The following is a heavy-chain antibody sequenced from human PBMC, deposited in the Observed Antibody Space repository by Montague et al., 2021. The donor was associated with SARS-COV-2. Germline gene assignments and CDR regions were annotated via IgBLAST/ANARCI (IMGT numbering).Heavy chain of an antibody. V-gene: IGHV4-59*12. J-gene: IGHJ5*02. CDR1: GGSISSDY. Sequence: SETLSLTCSVSGGSISSDYWSWIRQSPGKGLEWIGYIYNRGTTNYNPSLKSRVTFSVDTSKNQFSLKLISVTAADTAVYFCAREDRGNWFDPWGQGVLVTVSS. CDR3: AREDRGNWFDP. CDR2: IYNRGTT. D-gene: IGHD3-22*01.